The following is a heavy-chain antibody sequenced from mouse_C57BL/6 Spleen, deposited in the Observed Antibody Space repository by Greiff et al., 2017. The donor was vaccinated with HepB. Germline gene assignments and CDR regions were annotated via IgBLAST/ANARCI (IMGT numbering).Heavy chain of an antibody. J-gene: IGHJ4*01. D-gene: IGHD2-2*01. V-gene: IGHV2-2*01. CDR1: GFSLTSYG. CDR3: DRWLRYVYQSEYYYAMDY. CDR2: IWSGGST. Sequence: QVQLQQSGPGLVQPSQSLSITCTVSGFSLTSYGVHWVRQSPGKGLEWLGVIWSGGSTDYNAAFISRLSISKDNSKSQVFFKMNSLQADDTAIYYCDRWLRYVYQSEYYYAMDYWGQGTSVTVSS.